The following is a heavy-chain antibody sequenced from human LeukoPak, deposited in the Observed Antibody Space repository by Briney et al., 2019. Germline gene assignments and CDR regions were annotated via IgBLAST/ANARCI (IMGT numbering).Heavy chain of an antibody. J-gene: IGHJ6*04. Sequence: SETLSLTCTVSGGSISSYYWSWIRQPPGKGLEWIGYIYYSGSTNYNPSLKSRVTISVDTSKNQFSLKLSSVTAADTAVYYCARRCIAAARVDVWGKGTTVTVSS. CDR3: ARRCIAAARVDV. D-gene: IGHD6-13*01. CDR2: IYYSGST. CDR1: GGSISSYY. V-gene: IGHV4-59*08.